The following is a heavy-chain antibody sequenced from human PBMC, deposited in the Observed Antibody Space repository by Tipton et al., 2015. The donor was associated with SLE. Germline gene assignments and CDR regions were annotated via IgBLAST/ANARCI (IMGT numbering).Heavy chain of an antibody. V-gene: IGHV4-39*07. D-gene: IGHD7-27*01. Sequence: TLSLTCTVSGGSISSSSYYWGWIRQPPGKGLEWIGSIYYSGSTNYNPSLKSRVTMSVDTSKNQFSLKLSSVTAADTAIYYCARDTGVDIDYWGQGILVTVSS. CDR1: GGSISSSSYY. CDR3: ARDTGVDIDY. CDR2: IYYSGST. J-gene: IGHJ4*02.